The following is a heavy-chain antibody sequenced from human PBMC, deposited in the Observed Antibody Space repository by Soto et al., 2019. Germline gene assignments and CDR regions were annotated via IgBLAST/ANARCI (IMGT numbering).Heavy chain of an antibody. J-gene: IGHJ6*02. CDR2: ISYEGSNK. CDR3: AKIRPRSTIYYYYGMDV. Sequence: GGSLRLSCAASGFTFSSYGLHWVRQAPGTGLEWVAVISYEGSNKYYADSVKGRFTISRDNSKNTLFLQMNSLRAEDTAVYYCAKIRPRSTIYYYYGMDVWGQGTTVTVSS. D-gene: IGHD3-10*01. V-gene: IGHV3-30*18. CDR1: GFTFSSYG.